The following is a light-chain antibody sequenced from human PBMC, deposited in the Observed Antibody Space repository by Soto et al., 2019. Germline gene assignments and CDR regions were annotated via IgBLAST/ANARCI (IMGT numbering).Light chain of an antibody. V-gene: IGLV1-40*01. Sequence: QAVVTQPPSVSGAPGQRVTISCTGSSSNIGAGYDVHWYQQLPGTSPKLLIYGNSNRPSGVPDRFSVSKSGTSASLAITGLQAEDEADYYCQSYDTSLRGSVFGGGTKVTVL. CDR3: QSYDTSLRGSV. CDR1: SSNIGAGYD. CDR2: GNS. J-gene: IGLJ2*01.